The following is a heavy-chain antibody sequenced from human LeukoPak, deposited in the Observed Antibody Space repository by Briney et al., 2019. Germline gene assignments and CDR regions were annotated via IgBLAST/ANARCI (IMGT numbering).Heavy chain of an antibody. CDR2: INPNSGGT. J-gene: IGHJ4*02. Sequence: ASVTVSCKACGYTFTGYYMHWVRQAPGQGLEWMGWINPNSGGTNYAQKFQGRVTMTRDTSISTAYMELSRLRSDDTAVYYCASRPYSGSYPGSDYWGQGTLVTVSS. CDR3: ASRPYSGSYPGSDY. D-gene: IGHD1-26*01. CDR1: GYTFTGYY. V-gene: IGHV1-2*02.